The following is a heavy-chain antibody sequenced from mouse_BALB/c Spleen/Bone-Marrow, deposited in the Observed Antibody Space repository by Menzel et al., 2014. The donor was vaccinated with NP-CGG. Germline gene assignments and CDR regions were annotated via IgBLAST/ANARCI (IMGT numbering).Heavy chain of an antibody. D-gene: IGHD4-1*01. Sequence: EAKVVESGGDLVKPGGSLKLSCAASGFTFSNYGMSWVRQTPDKRLEWGATISSVGSYTYYPDSVKGRFTISRDNAKNPLFLQMSRLKSEDTAMYYCARRGTGTGSYYFDYWGQGTTRAVSS. CDR2: ISSVGSYT. CDR3: ARRGTGTGSYYFDY. V-gene: IGHV5-6*02. J-gene: IGHJ2*01. CDR1: GFTFSNYG.